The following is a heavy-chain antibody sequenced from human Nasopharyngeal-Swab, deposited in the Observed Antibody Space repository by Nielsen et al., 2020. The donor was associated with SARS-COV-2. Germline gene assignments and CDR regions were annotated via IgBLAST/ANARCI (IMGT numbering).Heavy chain of an antibody. CDR2: IATNTYGGTA. J-gene: IGHJ3*01. Sequence: GESLNISCKPSGFPLASYALTWVRQAPGRGLEWLGFIATNTYGGTAKYAASVRDRFSISRDDSRNVAYLQMDRLTLDDTALYHCVRGQKEFDVWGQGAMVTVSS. CDR3: VRGQKEFDV. V-gene: IGHV3-49*02. CDR1: GFPLASYA.